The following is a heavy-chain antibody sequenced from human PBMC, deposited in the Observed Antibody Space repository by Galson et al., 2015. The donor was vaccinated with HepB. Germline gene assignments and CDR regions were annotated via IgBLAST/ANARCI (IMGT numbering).Heavy chain of an antibody. J-gene: IGHJ4*02. CDR2: ISYDGSNK. CDR1: GFTFSSYG. CDR3: AKVGNCSSTSCYEDY. Sequence: SLRLSCAASGFTFSSYGMHWVRQAPGKGLEWVAVISYDGSNKYYADSVKGRFTISRDNSKNTLYLQMNSLRAEDTAVYYCAKVGNCSSTSCYEDYWGQGTLVTVSS. V-gene: IGHV3-30*18. D-gene: IGHD2-2*01.